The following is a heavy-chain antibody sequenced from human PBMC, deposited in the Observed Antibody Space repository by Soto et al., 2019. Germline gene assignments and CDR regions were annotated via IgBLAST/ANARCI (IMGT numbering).Heavy chain of an antibody. CDR1: GFTFSSYS. J-gene: IGHJ4*02. V-gene: IGHV3-21*01. D-gene: IGHD5-12*01. CDR3: ARSGWLQPTQTVFFDY. Sequence: PGGSLRLSCAASGFTFSSYSMNWVRQAPGKGLEWVSSISSSSSYIYYADSVKGRFTISRDNAKNSLYPQMNSLRAEDTAVYYCARSGWLQPTQTVFFDYWGQGTLVTVSS. CDR2: ISSSSSYI.